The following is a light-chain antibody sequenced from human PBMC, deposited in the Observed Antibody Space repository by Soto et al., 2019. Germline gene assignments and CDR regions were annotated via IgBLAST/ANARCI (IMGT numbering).Light chain of an antibody. J-gene: IGKJ2*01. CDR2: GAS. CDR3: QHYNNWPPYT. Sequence: EIVMTQYPATLSVSPVERATLSCRASQRVSSNLAWYQQKPGQAPRLLIYGASTRATSIPARFSGSGSGTEFTLTISSLQSEDFAVYYCQHYNNWPPYTFGQGTKLEIK. V-gene: IGKV3-15*01. CDR1: QRVSSN.